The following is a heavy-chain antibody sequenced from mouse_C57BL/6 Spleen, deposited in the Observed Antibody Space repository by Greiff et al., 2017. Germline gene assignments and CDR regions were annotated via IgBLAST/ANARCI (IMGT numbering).Heavy chain of an antibody. CDR2: IRNKANGYTT. V-gene: IGHV7-3*01. D-gene: IGHD2-1*01. Sequence: EVKVVESGGGLVQPGGSLSLSCAASGFTFTDYYMSWVRQPPGKALEWLGFIRNKANGYTTEYSASVKGRFTISRDNSQSILYLQMNALRAEDSATYYCARLYGNYVGYFDVWGTGTTVTVSS. J-gene: IGHJ1*03. CDR3: ARLYGNYVGYFDV. CDR1: GFTFTDYY.